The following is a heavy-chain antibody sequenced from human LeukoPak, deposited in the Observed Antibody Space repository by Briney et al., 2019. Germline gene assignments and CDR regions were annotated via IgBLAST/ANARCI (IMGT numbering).Heavy chain of an antibody. CDR3: ARLTVTTWDWFDS. J-gene: IGHJ5*01. CDR1: GGSISSYY. CDR2: IYTSGST. Sequence: PSETLSLTCSVSGGSISSYYWSCIRQPAGKGLEWIGRIYTSGSTNYNPSLKSRVTMSVDTSKNQFSLKLSSVTAADTAVYYCARLTVTTWDWFDSWVQGTLVTVSS. D-gene: IGHD4-17*01. V-gene: IGHV4-4*07.